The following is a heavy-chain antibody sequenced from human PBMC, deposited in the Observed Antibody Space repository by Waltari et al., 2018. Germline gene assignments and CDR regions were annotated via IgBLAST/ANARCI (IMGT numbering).Heavy chain of an antibody. Sequence: QVQLLESGPGLVKPSETLSLTCTVSGASVTSDSYFWSWIRQTPAKGLEYIGYIYYSGTTNYNPSLKSRLTISADTSKNQFSLNLSSVTAADTAVYYCAASQPQWLGSISKWGQGTLVTISS. J-gene: IGHJ4*02. CDR2: IYYSGTT. CDR1: GASVTSDSYF. V-gene: IGHV4-61*01. D-gene: IGHD6-19*01. CDR3: AASQPQWLGSISK.